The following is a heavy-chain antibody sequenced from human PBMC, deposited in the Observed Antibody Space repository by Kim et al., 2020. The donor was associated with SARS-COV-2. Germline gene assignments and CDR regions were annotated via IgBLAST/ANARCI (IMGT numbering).Heavy chain of an antibody. Sequence: GGSLRLSCAASGFTFSSYSMNWVRQAPGKGLEWVSSISSSSSYTYYADSVKGRFTISRDNAKNSLYLQMNSLRAEDTAVYYCARGIEVLSVYYSGMDVWG. D-gene: IGHD3-10*01. V-gene: IGHV3-21*01. CDR3: ARGIEVLSVYYSGMDV. CDR2: ISSSSSYT. CDR1: GFTFSSYS. J-gene: IGHJ6*01.